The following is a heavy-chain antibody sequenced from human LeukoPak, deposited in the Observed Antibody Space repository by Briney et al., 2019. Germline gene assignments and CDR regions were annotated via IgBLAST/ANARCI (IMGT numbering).Heavy chain of an antibody. J-gene: IGHJ4*02. Sequence: PGGSLRLSCAASGFTFSSYAMPWVRQAPGKGLEYVSPISSNGGTTYYATSVKGRFTISRDNSKNTLYLQMGSLRAEDMAVYYCGGVSSTWTLIDYWGQGTLVTVSS. CDR2: ISSNGGTT. CDR1: GFTFSSYA. V-gene: IGHV3-64*01. D-gene: IGHD6-13*01. CDR3: GGVSSTWTLIDY.